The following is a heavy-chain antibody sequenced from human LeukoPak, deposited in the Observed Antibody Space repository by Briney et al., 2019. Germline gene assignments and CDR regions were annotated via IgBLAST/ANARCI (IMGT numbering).Heavy chain of an antibody. J-gene: IGHJ4*02. CDR3: ASSIGSSSWPFDY. CDR2: IYYSGST. CDR1: GGSISSGGYY. V-gene: IGHV4-31*03. Sequence: SETLSLTCTVSGGSISSGGYYWSWIRQHPGKGLEWIGYIYYSGSTYYNPSLKSRVTISADTSKNQFSLKLSSVTAADTAVYYCASSIGSSSWPFDYWGQGTLVTVSS. D-gene: IGHD6-13*01.